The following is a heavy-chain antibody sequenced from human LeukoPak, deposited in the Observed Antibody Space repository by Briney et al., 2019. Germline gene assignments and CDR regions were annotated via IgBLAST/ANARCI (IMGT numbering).Heavy chain of an antibody. D-gene: IGHD2-8*02. Sequence: GASVKVSCKASGYTFTDYALHWVRQAPGQRLEWMGWTNPDNNDTKYSQKFQGRVSFTRDTSASTAYMELRSLRSQDTAVYYCATELVNWGQGTLVTVSP. J-gene: IGHJ4*02. CDR3: ATELVN. V-gene: IGHV1-3*01. CDR1: GYTFTDYA. CDR2: TNPDNNDT.